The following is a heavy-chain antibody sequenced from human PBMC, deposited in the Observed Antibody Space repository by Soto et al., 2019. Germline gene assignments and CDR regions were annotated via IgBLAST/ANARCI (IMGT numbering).Heavy chain of an antibody. CDR1: GFTFSSYG. CDR3: ATTGPY. Sequence: QVQLVESGGGVVQPGRSLRLSCAASGFTFSSYGMHWARQAPGKGLEWVAVIWFDGSNKFYADSVKGRFTISRDNSKNTVSLQMNSLRDEDSAAYYCATTGPYWGQGTLVTVSS. V-gene: IGHV3-33*01. J-gene: IGHJ4*02. CDR2: IWFDGSNK.